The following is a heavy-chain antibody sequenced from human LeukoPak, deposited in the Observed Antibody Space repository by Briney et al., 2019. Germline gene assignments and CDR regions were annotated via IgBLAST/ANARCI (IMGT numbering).Heavy chain of an antibody. CDR2: IIPIFGTA. J-gene: IGHJ4*02. Sequence: SVKVSCKASGGTFSSYAISWVRQAPGQGLEWMGGIIPIFGTANYAQKFQGRVTMTRDTSTSTVYMELSSLRSEDTAVYYCARDPLRYCSSTSCSYFDYWGQGTLVTVSS. V-gene: IGHV1-69*05. CDR3: ARDPLRYCSSTSCSYFDY. D-gene: IGHD2-2*01. CDR1: GGTFSSYA.